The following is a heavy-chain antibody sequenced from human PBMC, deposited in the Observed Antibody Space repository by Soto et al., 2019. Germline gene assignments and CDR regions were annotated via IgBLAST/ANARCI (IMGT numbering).Heavy chain of an antibody. CDR2: IYYSGST. V-gene: IGHV4-30-4*01. Sequence: QVQLQESGPGLVKPSQTLSLTCTVSGGSISSGDYYWSWIRQPPGKGLEWIGYIYYSGSTYYNPSLKSRVTISVDTSKNQFSLKLSSMTAAETAVYYCARGGAANWDWYFDLWGRGTLVTVSS. CDR1: GGSISSGDYY. D-gene: IGHD7-27*01. J-gene: IGHJ2*01. CDR3: ARGGAANWDWYFDL.